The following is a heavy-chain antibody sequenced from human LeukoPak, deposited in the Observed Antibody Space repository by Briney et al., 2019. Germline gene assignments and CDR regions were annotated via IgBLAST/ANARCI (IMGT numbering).Heavy chain of an antibody. CDR1: GGSISSYY. CDR2: IYYSGST. V-gene: IGHV4-59*08. J-gene: IGHJ4*02. CDR3: ARRSSGYYLLFDY. D-gene: IGHD3-22*01. Sequence: SETLSLTCTVSGGSISSYYWSWIRQPPGKGLEWIGYIYYSGSTNYNPSLKSRVTISVDTSKNQFSLKLSSVTAADTAVCYCARRSSGYYLLFDYWGQGTLVTVSS.